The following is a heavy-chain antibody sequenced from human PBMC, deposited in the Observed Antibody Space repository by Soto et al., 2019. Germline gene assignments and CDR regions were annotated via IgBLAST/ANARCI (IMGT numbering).Heavy chain of an antibody. J-gene: IGHJ1*01. D-gene: IGHD1-26*01. V-gene: IGHV1-69*06. CDR3: ARVLSGSYYRFDYFQH. Sequence: QVQLVQSGAEVKKPGSSMKVSCKASGGTFSSYAISWVRQAPGQGLEWMGGIIPIFGTANYAQKFQGRVTITADKSTSTAYMELSSLRSEDTAVYYCARVLSGSYYRFDYFQHWGQGTLVTVSS. CDR2: IIPIFGTA. CDR1: GGTFSSYA.